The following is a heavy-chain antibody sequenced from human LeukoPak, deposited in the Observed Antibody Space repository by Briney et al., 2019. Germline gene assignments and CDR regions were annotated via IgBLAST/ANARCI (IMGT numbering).Heavy chain of an antibody. Sequence: SETLSLTCTVSVDSISSYYWSWIRQPPGKGLEWIGYIYTSGSTNYNPSLKSRVTISADTSKNQFSLKLSSVTAADTAVYYCARFLSKGNYFDYWGQGTLVTVSS. J-gene: IGHJ4*02. V-gene: IGHV4-4*09. CDR1: VDSISSYY. D-gene: IGHD3-10*01. CDR2: IYTSGST. CDR3: ARFLSKGNYFDY.